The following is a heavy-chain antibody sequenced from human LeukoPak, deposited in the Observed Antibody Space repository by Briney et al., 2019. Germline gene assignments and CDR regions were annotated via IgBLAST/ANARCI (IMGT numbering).Heavy chain of an antibody. D-gene: IGHD1-26*01. V-gene: IGHV4-61*02. CDR1: GGSISSSNYY. Sequence: PSETLSLTCTVSGGSISSSNYYWSWIRQPAGKGLEWIGRIYTTGSTNYNPSLKSRVTISLDTSKNQFSLKLSSVSAEDTALYYCARERPGGSYYRPVEYWGQGTLVTVSS. J-gene: IGHJ4*02. CDR2: IYTTGST. CDR3: ARERPGGSYYRPVEY.